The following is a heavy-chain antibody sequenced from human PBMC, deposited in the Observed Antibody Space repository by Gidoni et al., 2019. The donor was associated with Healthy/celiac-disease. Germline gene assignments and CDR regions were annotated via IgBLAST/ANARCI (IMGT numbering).Heavy chain of an antibody. CDR1: GGTFSSYA. CDR2: IIPIFGTA. V-gene: IGHV1-69*06. D-gene: IGHD4-17*01. J-gene: IGHJ6*02. CDR3: ARGGFTVTTFRYYYYYGMDV. Sequence: QVQLVQSGAEVKKPGSSVKVSCEASGGTFSSYAIRRVRQAPGQGLEWMGGIIPIFGTANYAQKFQGRVTITADKSTSTAYMELSSLRSEDTAVYYCARGGFTVTTFRYYYYYGMDVWGQGTTVTVSS.